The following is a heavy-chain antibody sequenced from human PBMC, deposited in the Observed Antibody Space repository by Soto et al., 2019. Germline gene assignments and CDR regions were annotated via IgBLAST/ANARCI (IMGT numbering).Heavy chain of an antibody. CDR1: GYTLTTYY. V-gene: IGHV1-46*01. CDR3: ARDHSLWFGELLYYFAY. Sequence: SVKGSCRASGYTLTTYYMHWVRQAPGQGLEWMGIINPSGGSTSYAQKFQGRVTMTRDTSTSTVYMELSSLRSEDTAGYYCARDHSLWFGELLYYFAYWGQGTRVPSPQ. D-gene: IGHD3-10*01. J-gene: IGHJ4*02. CDR2: INPSGGST.